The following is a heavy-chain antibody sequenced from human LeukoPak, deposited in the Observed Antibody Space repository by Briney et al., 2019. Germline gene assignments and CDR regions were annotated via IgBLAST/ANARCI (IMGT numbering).Heavy chain of an antibody. J-gene: IGHJ4*02. Sequence: GGSLSLSCAASSFAVSSSYMTWVRQAPGKGLEWVSIIYSGGSTYYADSVKGRFTISRDISKNTLYLQMNSLRAEDTAVYYCARLPSGDYWGQGTLVTVSS. D-gene: IGHD3-10*01. CDR2: IYSGGST. CDR3: ARLPSGDY. CDR1: SFAVSSSY. V-gene: IGHV3-66*04.